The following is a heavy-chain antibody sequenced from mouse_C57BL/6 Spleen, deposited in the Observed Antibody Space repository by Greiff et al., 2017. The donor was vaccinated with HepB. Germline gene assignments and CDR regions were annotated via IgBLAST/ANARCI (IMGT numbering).Heavy chain of an antibody. Sequence: VQLQQSGAELARPGASVKMSCKASGYTFTSYTMHWVKQRPGQGLEWIGYINPSSGYTKYNQKFKDKATLTADKSSSTAYMQLSSLTSEDSAVYYWARQGYDYGEGVWVAYWGQGTLVTVSA. V-gene: IGHV1-4*01. D-gene: IGHD2-4*01. CDR2: INPSSGYT. CDR3: ARQGYDYGEGVWVAY. CDR1: GYTFTSYT. J-gene: IGHJ3*01.